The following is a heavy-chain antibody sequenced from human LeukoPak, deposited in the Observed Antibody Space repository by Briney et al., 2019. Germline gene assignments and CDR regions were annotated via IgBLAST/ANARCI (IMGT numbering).Heavy chain of an antibody. D-gene: IGHD3-22*01. Sequence: ASVKVSCKASGYTFTSYYMHWVRQAPGQGLEWMGIINPSGGSTSYAQKFQGRVTMTRDTSTSTVYMELSSLRSEDTAVYYCARDHAKYCYDSSGYVPEYFQHWGQGTLVTVSS. J-gene: IGHJ1*01. CDR2: INPSGGST. V-gene: IGHV1-46*01. CDR1: GYTFTSYY. CDR3: ARDHAKYCYDSSGYVPEYFQH.